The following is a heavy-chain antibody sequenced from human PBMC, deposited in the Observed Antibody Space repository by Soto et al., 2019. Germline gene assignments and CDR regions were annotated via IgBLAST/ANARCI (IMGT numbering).Heavy chain of an antibody. J-gene: IGHJ3*02. CDR3: ARDVFPGSGGYSLDAFDI. V-gene: IGHV3-7*05. Sequence: EVQLVESGGGLVQPGGSLRLSCAASGFAFGNSWMTWVRQAPGKGLEWVANIKGDGSAKSYLDSVRGRFTVSRDNAENSLFLQMNILRAEDTALYYCARDVFPGSGGYSLDAFDIWGQGKMVTVSS. CDR1: GFAFGNSW. CDR2: IKGDGSAK. D-gene: IGHD6-25*01.